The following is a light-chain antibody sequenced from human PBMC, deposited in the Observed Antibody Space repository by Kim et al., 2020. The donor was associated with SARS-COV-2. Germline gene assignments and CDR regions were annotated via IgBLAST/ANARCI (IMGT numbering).Light chain of an antibody. CDR3: VTWDVSLNGWV. J-gene: IGLJ3*02. CDR1: SSNVGLHF. CDR2: NDN. V-gene: IGLV1-44*01. Sequence: QSVLTQPPSTSGTPGQRVTISCSGSSSNVGLHFVNWYQQLPGTAPKVFIYNDNQRPSGVPDRFSGSRSGTSASLAISGLQSEDEADYYCVTWDVSLNGWVFGGGTQLTVL.